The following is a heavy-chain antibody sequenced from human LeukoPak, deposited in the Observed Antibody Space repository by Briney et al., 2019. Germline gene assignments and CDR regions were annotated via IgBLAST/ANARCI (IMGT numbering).Heavy chain of an antibody. J-gene: IGHJ3*02. CDR3: ARDYAEEVGI. V-gene: IGHV3-30*02. Sequence: PGGSLRLSCEASGFMFIGYGMHWVRQTPGEGLEWVAFIRYDGRHEYYTDSVKGRFTISRDNSKNTLYLQMSSLRSEDTAVYYCARDYAEEVGIWGQGTMVTVSS. CDR1: GFMFIGYG. CDR2: IRYDGRHE. D-gene: IGHD1-14*01.